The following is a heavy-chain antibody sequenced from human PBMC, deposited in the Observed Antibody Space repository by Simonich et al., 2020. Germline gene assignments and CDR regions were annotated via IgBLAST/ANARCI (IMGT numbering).Heavy chain of an antibody. CDR2: ISYDGSNK. CDR1: GFTFSSYA. J-gene: IGHJ3*02. CDR3: AREDLTGDAFDI. D-gene: IGHD7-27*01. V-gene: IGHV3-30*07. Sequence: QVQLVESGGGVVQPGRSLRLSCAASGFTFSSYAMHWVRQAPGKGQEWVAVISYDGSNKYYADSVKGRFTISRDNSKNTLYLQMNSLRAEDTAVYYCAREDLTGDAFDIWGQGTMVTVSS.